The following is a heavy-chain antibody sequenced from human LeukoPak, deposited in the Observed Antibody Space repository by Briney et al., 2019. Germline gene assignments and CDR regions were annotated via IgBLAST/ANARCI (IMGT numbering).Heavy chain of an antibody. V-gene: IGHV3-48*04. CDR3: ARVGRSGWTVDY. Sequence: SGGSLRLSCAASGFDFSTYSIDWVRQAPGKGLKWVSYISSSSSNIYHADSVKGRFTISRDNAKNSLHLQMNSLRAEDTAVYYCARVGRSGWTVDYWGQGTLVTVSS. CDR2: ISSSSSNI. D-gene: IGHD6-19*01. J-gene: IGHJ4*02. CDR1: GFDFSTYS.